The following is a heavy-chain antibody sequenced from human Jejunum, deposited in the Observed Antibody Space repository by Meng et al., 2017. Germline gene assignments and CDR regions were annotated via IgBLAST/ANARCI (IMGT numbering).Heavy chain of an antibody. CDR2: MSYDGISK. D-gene: IGHD6-6*01. V-gene: IGHV3-30*01. J-gene: IGHJ4*02. CDR3: ARDSSSSLDY. CDR1: GFTFRYYT. Sequence: GESLKISCAASGFTFRYYTMDWVRQAPAKGLEWVAAMSYDGISKHYADSVKGRFTISRDNAKNTVYLQMNNLRPEDTAVYYCARDSSSSLDYWGQGILVTVSS.